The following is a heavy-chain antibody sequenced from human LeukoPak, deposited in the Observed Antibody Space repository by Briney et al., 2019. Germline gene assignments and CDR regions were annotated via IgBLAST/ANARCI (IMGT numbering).Heavy chain of an antibody. CDR1: GGSISIYY. Sequence: SETLSLTCTVSGGSISIYYCSWIRQPPGKGLEWIGYIYYSGSTNYNPSLKSRVTISVDTSKNQFSLKLSSVTAADTAVYYCARVEEWELYVYWGQGTLVTVSS. CDR3: ARVEEWELYVY. CDR2: IYYSGST. V-gene: IGHV4-59*08. D-gene: IGHD1-26*01. J-gene: IGHJ4*02.